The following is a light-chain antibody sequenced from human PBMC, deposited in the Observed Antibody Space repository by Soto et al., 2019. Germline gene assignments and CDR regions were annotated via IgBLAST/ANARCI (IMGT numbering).Light chain of an antibody. CDR3: QQYNDWPLT. CDR2: GAF. J-gene: IGKJ1*01. CDR1: QSVSDN. Sequence: EILMTQSPVTLSVSPGERVTLSCRASQSVSDNLAWYQQKPGQAPSLLIYGAFPRATGVPARFSGAGSGTEFTLTISSLQSEDFALYYCQQYNDWPLTFGQGTKVEI. V-gene: IGKV3-15*01.